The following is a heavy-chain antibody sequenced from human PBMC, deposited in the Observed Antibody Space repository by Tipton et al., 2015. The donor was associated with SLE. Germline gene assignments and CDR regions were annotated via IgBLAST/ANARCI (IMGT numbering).Heavy chain of an antibody. J-gene: IGHJ5*02. Sequence: TLSLTCTVSGGSISSYYWSWIRQPAGGGLEWIGRIYTNENTNYNPSLKSRVTMSVDTSKNHFSLKLISVTAADTAVYFCARHRSGSSWLDPWGQGTLVTVAS. CDR1: GGSISSYY. V-gene: IGHV4-4*07. CDR3: ARHRSGSSWLDP. CDR2: IYTNENT. D-gene: IGHD1-26*01.